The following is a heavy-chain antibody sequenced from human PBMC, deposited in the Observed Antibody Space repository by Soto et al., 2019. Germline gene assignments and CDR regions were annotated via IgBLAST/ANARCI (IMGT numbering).Heavy chain of an antibody. CDR3: ARDQTDSGGYSDS. CDR2: ICNDGSNE. D-gene: IGHD3-22*01. J-gene: IGHJ4*02. Sequence: GSLILSFEASVFPFSSYGIHWVRQAPGKGLEWLAIICNDGSNEYYADSVKGRFTISRDNSKNTVYLQVSNLRAEDTAVYFCARDQTDSGGYSDSWGQGTLVTVSS. V-gene: IGHV3-33*01. CDR1: VFPFSSYG.